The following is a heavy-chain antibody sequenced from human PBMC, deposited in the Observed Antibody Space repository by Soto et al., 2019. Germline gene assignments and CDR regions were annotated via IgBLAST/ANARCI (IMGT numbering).Heavy chain of an antibody. D-gene: IGHD3-22*01. CDR1: EFTFSNYA. V-gene: IGHV3-23*01. J-gene: IGHJ4*02. CDR3: ATATYDTTLYTSSFAI. Sequence: VQLLESGGGLVQPGGSLRLSCAASEFTFSNYAMTWVRQAPGKGLEWVSLITGSDGRTYYADSVKFRVTISRDNSKNTLLLQMNSLRAEDTAVYYCATATYDTTLYTSSFAIWGKGTLVTVSS. CDR2: ITGSDGRT.